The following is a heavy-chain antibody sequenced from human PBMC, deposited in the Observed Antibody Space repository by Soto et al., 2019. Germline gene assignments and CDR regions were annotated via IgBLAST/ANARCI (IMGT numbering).Heavy chain of an antibody. Sequence: PSETLSLTCTVSGGSISGYYWSWIRQPAGKGLEWILYIYYSCSTNYNPSLKSRVTISVDTSKNQVAIKLSSVTAADTAVYSCARAAEYYGILTGYYYYYGTDVGAQGTTVNV. D-gene: IGHD3-9*01. CDR1: GGSISGYY. V-gene: IGHV4-59*01. J-gene: IGHJ6*02. CDR3: ARAAEYYGILTGYYYYYGTDV. CDR2: IYYSCST.